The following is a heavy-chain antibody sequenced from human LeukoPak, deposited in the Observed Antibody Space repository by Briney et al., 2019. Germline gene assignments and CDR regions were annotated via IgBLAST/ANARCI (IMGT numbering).Heavy chain of an antibody. V-gene: IGHV1-2*02. Sequence: ASVKVSCKASGYTFTGYYMHWVRQAPGQGLEWMGWINPNSGGTNYAQKFQGRVTMTRDTSISTAYMELRRLRSDDTAVYYCARVRIAVAGKYYFDYWGQGTLVTVSS. CDR2: INPNSGGT. D-gene: IGHD6-19*01. CDR1: GYTFTGYY. J-gene: IGHJ4*02. CDR3: ARVRIAVAGKYYFDY.